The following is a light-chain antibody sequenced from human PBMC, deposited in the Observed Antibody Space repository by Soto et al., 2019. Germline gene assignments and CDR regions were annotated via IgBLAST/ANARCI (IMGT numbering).Light chain of an antibody. CDR3: AVWDDSLDGRV. J-gene: IGLJ2*01. CDR1: SSNIGSNT. V-gene: IGLV1-44*01. CDR2: GQN. Sequence: QSVLTQPPSASGTPGQRVTISCSGSSSNIGSNTVNWYQQLPGTAPKLLIYGQNHRPSGVPDRFSGSKSGTSASLAIRGLQSEDEADYYCAVWDDSLDGRVFGGGTKLTVL.